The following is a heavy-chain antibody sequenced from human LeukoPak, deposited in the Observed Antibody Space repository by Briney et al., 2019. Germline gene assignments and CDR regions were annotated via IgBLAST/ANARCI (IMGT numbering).Heavy chain of an antibody. Sequence: GGSLRLSCAASGFTFSSYAMSWVRQAPGKGLEWVSAISGSGGSTYYADSVKGRFTISRDNSKNTLYLQMNSLRAEDTAVYYCAKNPLYFYGSGSPSAFDYWGQGTLVTVSS. CDR2: ISGSGGST. CDR3: AKNPLYFYGSGSPSAFDY. CDR1: GFTFSSYA. V-gene: IGHV3-23*01. J-gene: IGHJ4*02. D-gene: IGHD3-10*01.